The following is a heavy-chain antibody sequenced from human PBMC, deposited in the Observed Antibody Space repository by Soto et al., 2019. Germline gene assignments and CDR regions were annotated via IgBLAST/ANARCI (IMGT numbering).Heavy chain of an antibody. V-gene: IGHV4-34*01. CDR1: GGSFSGYY. CDR2: INHSGST. J-gene: IGHJ6*02. CDR3: ARDLTMDSSGYYYYYGMDV. Sequence: QVQLQQWGAGLLKPSETLSLTCAVYGGSFSGYYWSWIRQPPGKGLEWIGEINHSGSTNYNPSLKSRVTIRVDTSKNQFSLKLSSVTAADTAVYYCARDLTMDSSGYYYYYGMDVWGQGTTVTVSS. D-gene: IGHD2-15*01.